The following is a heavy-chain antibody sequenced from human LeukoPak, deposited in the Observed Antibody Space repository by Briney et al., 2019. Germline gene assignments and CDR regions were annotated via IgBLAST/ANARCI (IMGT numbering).Heavy chain of an antibody. CDR2: SFPVGST. CDR1: GGSLSSGSYY. D-gene: IGHD3-10*01. V-gene: IGHV4-61*02. CDR3: AREGDYYGSGSYYTPFDY. J-gene: IGHJ4*02. Sequence: PSQTLSLTCTVSGGSLSSGSYYWSWIRQPAGKGLEWIGGSFPVGSTTYNPSLKSRVTISVDTSKNQFSLKLSSVTAADTAVYYCAREGDYYGSGSYYTPFDYWGQGTLVTVSS.